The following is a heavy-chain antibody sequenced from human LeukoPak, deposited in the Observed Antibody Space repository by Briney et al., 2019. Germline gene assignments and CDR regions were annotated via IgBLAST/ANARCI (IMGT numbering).Heavy chain of an antibody. V-gene: IGHV3-33*01. CDR2: IWYDGSNK. J-gene: IGHJ4*02. CDR1: GFTFSSYG. Sequence: GGSLRLSCAASGFTFSSYGMHWVRQAPGKGLEWVAVIWYDGSNKYYADSVKGRFTISRDNSKNTLYLQMNSLRAEDTAVYYCARDRVAVAALDYWGQGTLVTVSP. CDR3: ARDRVAVAALDY. D-gene: IGHD6-19*01.